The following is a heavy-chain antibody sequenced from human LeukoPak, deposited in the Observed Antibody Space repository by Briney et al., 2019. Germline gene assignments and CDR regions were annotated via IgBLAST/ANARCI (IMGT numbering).Heavy chain of an antibody. D-gene: IGHD2-2*01. CDR1: GYTFSGYY. CDR2: IKPNSGGT. Sequence: ASVKVSCKASGYTFSGYYMHWVRQAPGQGLEWMGWIKPNSGGTNYAQKFQGRVTMTRDMSISTAYMELSRLRSDDTAVYYCATHSISYIAAPDVWGQGTTVTVSS. V-gene: IGHV1-2*02. CDR3: ATHSISYIAAPDV. J-gene: IGHJ6*02.